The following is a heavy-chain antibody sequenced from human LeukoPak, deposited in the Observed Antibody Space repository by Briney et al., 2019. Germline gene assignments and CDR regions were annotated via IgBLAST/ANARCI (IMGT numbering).Heavy chain of an antibody. CDR1: GFTFSSYW. V-gene: IGHV3-7*03. CDR2: IKQDGSEK. J-gene: IGHJ3*01. Sequence: GGSLRLSCAASGFTFSSYWMTWVRQAPGKGREWVANIKQDGSEKYYVDSVKGRFTISRDNAKNSLYLQMSSLRAEDTAVYYCARGWSKFDYWGQGTMVTVSS. CDR3: ARGWSKFDY. D-gene: IGHD3-9*01.